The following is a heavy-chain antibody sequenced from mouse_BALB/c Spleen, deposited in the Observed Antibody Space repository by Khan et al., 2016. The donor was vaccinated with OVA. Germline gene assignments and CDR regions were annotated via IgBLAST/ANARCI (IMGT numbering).Heavy chain of an antibody. CDR3: ARSPLWNFAF. CDR2: ISSDGDYT. Sequence: EVELVESGGGLVKPGGSLKLSCAASGFTFSTYAMSWVRQTPEKRLEWVATISSDGDYTYYPDNVTGRFTISRDNAKNTLFLKMSSLRSEATAIYYLARSPLWNFAFWGQGTLVTVSA. CDR1: GFTFSTYA. J-gene: IGHJ3*01. V-gene: IGHV5-9-3*01. D-gene: IGHD1-1*02.